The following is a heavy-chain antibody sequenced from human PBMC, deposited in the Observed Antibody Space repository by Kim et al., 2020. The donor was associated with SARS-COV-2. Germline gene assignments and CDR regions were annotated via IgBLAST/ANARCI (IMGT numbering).Heavy chain of an antibody. CDR2: ISTSGVTT. CDR3: TYTSGWRGPFDY. V-gene: IGHV3-23*01. D-gene: IGHD6-19*01. Sequence: GGSLRLSCAASGFTFSSSVMSWVRQAPGKGLEWVSTISTSGVTTYYADSVKGRFTISRDNSKNTLYLHMNSLRAEDTAVYYCTYTSGWRGPFDYWGQGT. J-gene: IGHJ4*02. CDR1: GFTFSSSV.